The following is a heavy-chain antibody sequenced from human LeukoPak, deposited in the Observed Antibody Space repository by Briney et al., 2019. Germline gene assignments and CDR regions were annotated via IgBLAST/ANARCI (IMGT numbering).Heavy chain of an antibody. D-gene: IGHD3-3*01. CDR3: ARQREAYDFWSGYYPDY. Sequence: GESLKISCEGPKYSFTTYWIAWVRQMPGKGLEWMGIIYPGDSDTRYSPSFQGQVTISADKSISTAYLQWSSLKASDTAMYYCARQREAYDFWSGYYPDYWGQGTLVTVSS. CDR2: IYPGDSDT. CDR1: KYSFTTYW. V-gene: IGHV5-51*01. J-gene: IGHJ4*02.